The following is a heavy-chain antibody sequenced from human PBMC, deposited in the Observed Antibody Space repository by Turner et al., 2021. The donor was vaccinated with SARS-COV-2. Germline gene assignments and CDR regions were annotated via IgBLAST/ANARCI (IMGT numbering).Heavy chain of an antibody. D-gene: IGHD1-1*01. J-gene: IGHJ6*02. Sequence: QVQLQESGPGLVRPSETLSLTCTVSGGSISSKSWSWIRQSQGRGLEWIGYVYKNGSIDYNPTLRSRVTISVDTSKNQLSLNLISRTAADTAVDYCARQQGSTSGYDHGMNVWGQGTAVIVSS. CDR1: GGSISSKS. CDR3: ARQQGSTSGYDHGMNV. V-gene: IGHV4-59*08. CDR2: VYKNGSI.